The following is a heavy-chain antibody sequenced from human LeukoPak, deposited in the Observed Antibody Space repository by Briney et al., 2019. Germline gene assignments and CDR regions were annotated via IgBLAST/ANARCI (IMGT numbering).Heavy chain of an antibody. V-gene: IGHV3-9*01. J-gene: IGHJ4*02. CDR1: GFTFDDYA. D-gene: IGHD4-11*01. CDR3: ARDAWSVTTPYFDY. CDR2: ISWNSGSI. Sequence: PGRSLRLSCAASGFTFDDYAMHWVRQAPGKGLEWVSGISWNSGSIGYADSVKGRFTISRDNAKTPLYLQMNSLRAEDTAVYYCARDAWSVTTPYFDYWGQGTLVTVSS.